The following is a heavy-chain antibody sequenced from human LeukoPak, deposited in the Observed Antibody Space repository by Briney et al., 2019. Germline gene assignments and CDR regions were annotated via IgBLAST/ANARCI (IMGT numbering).Heavy chain of an antibody. CDR3: ASPGYCSGGSCYSIAFDY. CDR1: GFTFSSYS. CDR2: ISSSSSTI. V-gene: IGHV3-48*01. D-gene: IGHD2-15*01. J-gene: IGHJ4*02. Sequence: GGSLRLSCAASGFTFSSYSMNWVRQAPGKGLEWVSYISSSSSTIYYADSVEGRFTISRDNAKNSLYLQMNSLRAEDTAVYYCASPGYCSGGSCYSIAFDYWGQGTLVTVSS.